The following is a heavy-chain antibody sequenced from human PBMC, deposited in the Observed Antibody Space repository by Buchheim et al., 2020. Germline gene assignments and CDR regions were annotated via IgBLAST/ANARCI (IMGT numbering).Heavy chain of an antibody. CDR3: AKSSNTYYYDSSGTNMAY. CDR1: GFTFSSYA. Sequence: EVQLLESGGGLVQPGGSLRLSCAASGFTFSSYAMSWVRQAPGKGLEWVSAISGSGGSTYYADPVKGRFTISRDNSKNTLDLQMNSLRAEDTAVYYCAKSSNTYYYDSSGTNMAYWGQGTL. D-gene: IGHD3-22*01. J-gene: IGHJ4*02. CDR2: ISGSGGST. V-gene: IGHV3-23*01.